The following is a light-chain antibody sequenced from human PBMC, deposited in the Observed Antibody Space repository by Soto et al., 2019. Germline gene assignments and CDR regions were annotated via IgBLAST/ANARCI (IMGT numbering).Light chain of an antibody. CDR2: GAS. J-gene: IGKJ4*01. CDR1: QSVTNRK. CDR3: QQYGSTPIT. V-gene: IGKV3-20*01. Sequence: EIVLTQSPGTLSLSPGERATLSCRASQSVTNRKLTWYQQKPGQAPRLLIYGASSRATGIPDRFSGSGSGTDFTLNISRLEPEDVAVYFCQQYGSTPITCGGGTKVEIK.